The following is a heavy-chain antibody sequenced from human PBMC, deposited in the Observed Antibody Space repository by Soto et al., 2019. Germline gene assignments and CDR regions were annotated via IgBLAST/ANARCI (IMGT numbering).Heavy chain of an antibody. CDR2: INGGTGQT. D-gene: IGHD1-1*01. CDR3: ARGKGMEENYYYYGMDI. CDR1: GYTFSTYA. Sequence: ASVKVSCKASGYTFSTYAMHWVRQAPGQSLEWMGWINGGTGQTRYSQRFQDRVTITRDTSASTDYMEVTSLTSEDTAVYYCARGKGMEENYYYYGMDIWGQGTTVTVSS. J-gene: IGHJ6*02. V-gene: IGHV1-3*01.